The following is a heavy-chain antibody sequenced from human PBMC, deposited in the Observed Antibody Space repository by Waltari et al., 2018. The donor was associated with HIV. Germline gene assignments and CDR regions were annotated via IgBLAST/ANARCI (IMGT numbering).Heavy chain of an antibody. CDR3: ARDKYGGHWFDP. D-gene: IGHD4-17*01. Sequence: QVQLQESGPGLVKSSQTLSLTCTVSGGSISSGNYYWNWIRQHPGKGLEWIGYIQHSGSTYYNPSLKSRVSISVNTSKNHFSLNLSSVTAADTAVYYCARDKYGGHWFDPWGQGTLVTVSS. CDR2: IQHSGST. V-gene: IGHV4-31*03. CDR1: GGSISSGNYY. J-gene: IGHJ5*02.